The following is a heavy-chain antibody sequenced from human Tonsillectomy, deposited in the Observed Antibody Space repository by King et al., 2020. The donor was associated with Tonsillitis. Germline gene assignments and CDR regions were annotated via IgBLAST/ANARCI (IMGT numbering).Heavy chain of an antibody. J-gene: IGHJ4*02. CDR1: GFPFSTYW. CDR2: INPYVTYI. D-gene: IGHD3-16*01. CDR3: AREFWGAGDY. Sequence: VQLVESGGGLIQPGGSLRLSCAASGFPFSTYWMFWVRQGPGKGLEWVSRINPYVTYIRYADSVMGRFTISRDNAKNTLFLQLSSLRAEDTAVYYCAREFWGAGDYWGQGSQVIVSS. V-gene: IGHV3-74*01.